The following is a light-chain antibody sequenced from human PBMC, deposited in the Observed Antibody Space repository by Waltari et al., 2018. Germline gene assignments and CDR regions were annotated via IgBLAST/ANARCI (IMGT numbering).Light chain of an antibody. CDR2: AAS. Sequence: EVVLTQSPGTLSLSPGERATLSCRASQSISKYLVWYKQRPGQAPRLLIYAASTRATGIPDRFSGSGFGTDFSLTISRLEPEDFAVYYCQNHERLPATFGQGTRVEIK. CDR1: QSISKY. V-gene: IGKV3-20*01. J-gene: IGKJ1*01. CDR3: QNHERLPAT.